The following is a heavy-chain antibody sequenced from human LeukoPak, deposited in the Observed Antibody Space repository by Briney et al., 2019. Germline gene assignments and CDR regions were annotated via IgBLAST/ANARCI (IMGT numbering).Heavy chain of an antibody. CDR3: ARAFGLTDY. D-gene: IGHD3/OR15-3a*01. CDR2: ISSSSSTI. Sequence: GWSLRLSCAASGFTVSSYSMNWVRQGPGKGLEGVSYISSSSSTIYYAGSVKGRFTISRDNAKNSLYLQMNSLRDEDTAVYYCARAFGLTDYWGQGTLVTVSS. V-gene: IGHV3-48*02. CDR1: GFTVSSYS. J-gene: IGHJ4*02.